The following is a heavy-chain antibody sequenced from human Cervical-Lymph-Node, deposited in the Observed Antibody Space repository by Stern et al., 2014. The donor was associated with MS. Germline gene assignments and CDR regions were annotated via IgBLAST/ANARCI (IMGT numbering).Heavy chain of an antibody. Sequence: EVHLVESGGGLVQPGGSLRLSCAGFNFRSYWMHWVRQAPGKGLVWVACINSDGSRRYADSVKGRFTISRDNAKNTMYLQMSSLRVEDTAVYYCARGVVSVSTLGDYYYGMDVWGQGTTVTVSS. D-gene: IGHD2-2*01. J-gene: IGHJ6*01. CDR1: FNFRSYW. CDR2: INSDGSR. V-gene: IGHV3-74*02. CDR3: ARGVVSVSTLGDYYYGMDV.